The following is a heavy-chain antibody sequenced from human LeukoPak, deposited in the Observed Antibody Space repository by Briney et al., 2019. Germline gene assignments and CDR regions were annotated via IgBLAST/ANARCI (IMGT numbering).Heavy chain of an antibody. Sequence: PTGGSLRPSCAASGFTFSSYAVTWVRQAPGKGLEWVSGITGSGDTTFYADSVKGRFTISRDNSKNTLYLQMHSLRAEDTAVYYCVKDYSTIAAAANPLFDYWGQGALVTVSS. CDR3: VKDYSTIAAAANPLFDY. V-gene: IGHV3-23*01. CDR2: ITGSGDTT. J-gene: IGHJ4*02. CDR1: GFTFSSYA. D-gene: IGHD6-13*01.